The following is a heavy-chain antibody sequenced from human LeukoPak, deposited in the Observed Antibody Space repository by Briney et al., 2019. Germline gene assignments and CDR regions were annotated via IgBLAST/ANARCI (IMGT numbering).Heavy chain of an antibody. CDR2: IKPDGSGE. D-gene: IGHD6-19*01. Sequence: GGSLRLSCVAPGFTFSHFWMIWVRQAPGKGLEWVAMIKPDGSGEYYLDSVKGRFTISRDNAKNSLYLQMNSLRADDTAVYFCMTGYSSHWYNEGNYWGQGILVTVSS. CDR3: MTGYSSHWYNEGNY. CDR1: GFTFSHFW. J-gene: IGHJ4*02. V-gene: IGHV3-7*01.